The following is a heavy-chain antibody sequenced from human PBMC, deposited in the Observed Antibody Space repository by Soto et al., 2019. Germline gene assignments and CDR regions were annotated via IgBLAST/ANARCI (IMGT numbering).Heavy chain of an antibody. CDR3: ARDSRTGCSSTDCYMS. CDR2: IYHSGNT. V-gene: IGHV4-4*02. CDR1: CDSIISGAW. Sequence: SETLSLTCAFSCDSIISGAWWSWVRQSPGKGLQWIGEIYHSGNTRNNPSLKSRVTMSVDKSNNQFSLNLMSVTAADTATYYCARDSRTGCSSTDCYMSWGRGILVTVSS. J-gene: IGHJ5*02. D-gene: IGHD2-2*01.